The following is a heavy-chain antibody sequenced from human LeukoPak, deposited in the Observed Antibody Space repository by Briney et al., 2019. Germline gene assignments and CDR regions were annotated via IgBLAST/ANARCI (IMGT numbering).Heavy chain of an antibody. D-gene: IGHD6-13*01. CDR2: INHSGST. J-gene: IGHJ4*02. Sequence: SETLSLTCAVYGESFSGYYWSWIRQPPGKGLEWIGEINHSGSTNYNPSLKSRVTISVDTSKNQFSLKLSSVTAADTAVYYCARGPPRIAAAGVWYRYWGQGTLVTVSS. CDR1: GESFSGYY. V-gene: IGHV4-34*01. CDR3: ARGPPRIAAAGVWYRY.